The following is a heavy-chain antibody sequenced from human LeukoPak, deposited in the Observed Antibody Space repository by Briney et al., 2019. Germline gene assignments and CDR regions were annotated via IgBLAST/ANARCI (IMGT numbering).Heavy chain of an antibody. V-gene: IGHV1-2*02. Sequence: ASVKVSCKASGYTFTGYYMHWVRQAPGQGLEWMGWINPNSGGTNYAQKFQGRVTMTRDTSISTAYMELSRLRSDDTAVYYCARDYYESGGYEDYWGQGALVTVSS. CDR3: ARDYYESGGYEDY. J-gene: IGHJ4*02. CDR1: GYTFTGYY. D-gene: IGHD3-22*01. CDR2: INPNSGGT.